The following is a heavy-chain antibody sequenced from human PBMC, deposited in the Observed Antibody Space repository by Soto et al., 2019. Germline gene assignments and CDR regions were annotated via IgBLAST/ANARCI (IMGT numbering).Heavy chain of an antibody. CDR1: GGSISSSSYY. D-gene: IGHD5-18*01. CDR2: IYYSGST. V-gene: IGHV4-39*01. CDR3: ARHRVSAMVARGWFDP. Sequence: QLQLQESGPGLVKPSETLSLTCTVSGGSISSSSYYWGWIRQPPGKGLEWIGSIYYSGSTYYNPSLKSRVTISVVTSKNQFSLKLSSVTAADTAVYYCARHRVSAMVARGWFDPWGQGTLVTVSS. J-gene: IGHJ5*02.